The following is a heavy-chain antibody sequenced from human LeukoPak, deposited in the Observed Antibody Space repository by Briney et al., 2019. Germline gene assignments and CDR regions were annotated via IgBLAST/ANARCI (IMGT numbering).Heavy chain of an antibody. CDR3: ARAIGIWSGYSY. CDR1: GFTFSSYW. V-gene: IGHV3-7*01. Sequence: PGGSQRLSCAASGFTFSSYWMSWARQAPGKGLEWVADIKQDGSEKNYVDSVKGRFTISRDNAKNSLNLQMNSLRAEDTAVYYCARAIGIWSGYSYWGQGTLVTVSS. D-gene: IGHD3-3*01. CDR2: IKQDGSEK. J-gene: IGHJ4*02.